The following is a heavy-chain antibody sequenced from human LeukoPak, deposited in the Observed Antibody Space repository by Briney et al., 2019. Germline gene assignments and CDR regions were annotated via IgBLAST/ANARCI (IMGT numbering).Heavy chain of an antibody. V-gene: IGHV5-51*01. CDR1: GYIFTRYW. CDR2: IYPGDSDT. J-gene: IGHJ4*02. CDR3: ARHEGSYGSGSYYADS. Sequence: TGESLKISCKGSGYIFTRYWIAWVRRMPGKGLELMRIIYPGDSDTRYSPSFQGQVTISADKSTSTAYLQWTSLKASDTGLYYCARHEGSYGSGSYYADSWGQGTLVTVSS. D-gene: IGHD3-10*01.